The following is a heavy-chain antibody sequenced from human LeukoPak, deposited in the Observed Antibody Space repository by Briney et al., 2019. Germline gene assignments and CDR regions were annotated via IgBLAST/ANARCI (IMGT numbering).Heavy chain of an antibody. Sequence: SETLSLTCAVYGGSFSGYYWSWIRQPPGKGLEWTGEINHSGSTNYNSSLKSRVTISVDTSKNQFSLTLSSVTAADTAVYYCATRPDIASTGPGWFDPWGQGTLVTVSS. D-gene: IGHD6-13*01. CDR3: ATRPDIASTGPGWFDP. J-gene: IGHJ5*02. CDR2: INHSGST. V-gene: IGHV4-34*01. CDR1: GGSFSGYY.